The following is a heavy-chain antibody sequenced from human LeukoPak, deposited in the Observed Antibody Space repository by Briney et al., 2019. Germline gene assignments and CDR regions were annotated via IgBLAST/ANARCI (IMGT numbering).Heavy chain of an antibody. CDR3: AKLVVAMAY. V-gene: IGHV3-23*01. CDR1: GFTFSSYA. CDR2: ISGRGGST. D-gene: IGHD5-12*01. Sequence: GSLRPSCAASGFTFSSYAMSWVRQAPGKGLEGVSTISGRGGSTYYPDSVKGGLTLSQDHSQPTLYLQMNSLRAEDTAVYYCAKLVVAMAYWGQGTLVTVSS. J-gene: IGHJ4*02.